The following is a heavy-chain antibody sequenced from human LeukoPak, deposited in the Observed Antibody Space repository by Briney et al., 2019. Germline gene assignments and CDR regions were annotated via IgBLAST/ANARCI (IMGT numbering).Heavy chain of an antibody. V-gene: IGHV4-39*01. D-gene: IGHD2-21*02. J-gene: IGHJ6*02. CDR2: IYYSGST. CDR3: ARHVSTSSCGADCYSGGLDV. Sequence: SETLSLTCTVSGGSISRSDYYWAWIRQPPGKGLEWIGSIYYSGSTYYYPSLKSRVTISVDTSKNQFSLRLSSVTAADTAVYYCARHVSTSSCGADCYSGGLDVWGQGTTVTVSS. CDR1: GGSISRSDYY.